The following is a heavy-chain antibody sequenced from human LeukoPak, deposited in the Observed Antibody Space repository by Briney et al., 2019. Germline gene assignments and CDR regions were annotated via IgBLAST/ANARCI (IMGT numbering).Heavy chain of an antibody. CDR3: ARLQGATIGAKWFDP. CDR1: GFSLTTTGMR. Sequence: SGPALVKPPQTLTLTCTFSGFSLTTTGMRVSWIRQPPGKALEWLARIDWDDDKFYSTSLKTRLTISKDTSKNQVVLTMTNMDPVDTATYYCARLQGATIGAKWFDPWGQGTLVTVSS. CDR2: IDWDDDK. V-gene: IGHV2-70*04. D-gene: IGHD4/OR15-4a*01. J-gene: IGHJ5*02.